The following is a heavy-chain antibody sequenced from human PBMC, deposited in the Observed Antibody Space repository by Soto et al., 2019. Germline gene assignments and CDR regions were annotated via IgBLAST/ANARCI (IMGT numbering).Heavy chain of an antibody. Sequence: EVQLLESGGGLVQPGGSLRLSCAASGFTFGTYDMIWVRQAPGKGLEWVSTISGSGDSTNYADSVKGRFTISRDNSKNTLYLQMNSLRAEDTAVYYCSKDKLRWNYFDYWGQGTLVTVSS. CDR3: SKDKLRWNYFDY. J-gene: IGHJ4*02. CDR2: ISGSGDST. D-gene: IGHD4-17*01. V-gene: IGHV3-23*01. CDR1: GFTFGTYD.